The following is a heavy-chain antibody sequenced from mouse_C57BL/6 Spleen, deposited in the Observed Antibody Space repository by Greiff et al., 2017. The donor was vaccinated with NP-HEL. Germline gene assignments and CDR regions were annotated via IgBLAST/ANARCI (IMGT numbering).Heavy chain of an antibody. CDR3: TRPFYDGYSWFAY. D-gene: IGHD2-3*01. J-gene: IGHJ3*01. CDR1: GYTFTDYE. Sequence: VQLQQSGAELVRPGASVTLSCKASGYTFTDYEMHWVKQTPVHGLEWIGAIDPETGGTAYNQKFKGKAILTADKSSSTAYMELRSLTSEDSAVYYCTRPFYDGYSWFAYWGQGTLVTVSA. V-gene: IGHV1-15*01. CDR2: IDPETGGT.